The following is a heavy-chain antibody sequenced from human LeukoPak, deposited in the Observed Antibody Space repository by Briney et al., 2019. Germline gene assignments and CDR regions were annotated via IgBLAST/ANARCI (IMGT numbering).Heavy chain of an antibody. CDR3: AKEIKLLWFGEIDY. CDR1: GFTFSSYA. CDR2: ISGSGGST. Sequence: GALRLSCAASGFTFSSYAMSWVRQAPGKGLEWVSAISGSGGSTYYADSVKGRFTISRDNSKNTLYLQMNSLRAEDTAVYYCAKEIKLLWFGEIDYWGRGTLVTVSS. D-gene: IGHD3-10*01. J-gene: IGHJ4*02. V-gene: IGHV3-23*01.